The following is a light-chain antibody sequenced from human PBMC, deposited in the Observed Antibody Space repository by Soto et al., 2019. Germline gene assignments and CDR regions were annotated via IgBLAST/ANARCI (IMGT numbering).Light chain of an antibody. CDR1: QSVSSY. Sequence: EIVFTQSPATLSLSPGERATLSCRASQSVSSYFAWYQQKPAQAPRLLIYDAYKRATGIPARFSGSGFGTDYTLTISSLEPEDFAVYYCQQRNNWRTFGQGTKVDIK. J-gene: IGKJ1*01. V-gene: IGKV3-11*01. CDR3: QQRNNWRT. CDR2: DAY.